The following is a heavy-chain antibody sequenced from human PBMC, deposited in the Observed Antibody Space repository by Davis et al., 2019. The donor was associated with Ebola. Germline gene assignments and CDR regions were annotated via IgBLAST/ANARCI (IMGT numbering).Heavy chain of an antibody. CDR3: TTRTSHYLYYYYYYGMDV. D-gene: IGHD2-2*01. CDR1: GGTFSSYA. Sequence: AASVKVSCKASGGTFSSYAISWVRQAPGQGLEWMGRIIPILGIANYAQKFQGRVTITADKSTSTAYMELSSLRAEDTAVYYCTTRTSHYLYYYYYYGMDVWGQGTTVTVSS. J-gene: IGHJ6*02. CDR2: IIPILGIA. V-gene: IGHV1-69*04.